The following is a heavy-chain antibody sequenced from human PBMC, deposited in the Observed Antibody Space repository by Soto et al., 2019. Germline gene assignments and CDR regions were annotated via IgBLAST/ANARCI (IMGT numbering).Heavy chain of an antibody. D-gene: IGHD2-15*01. V-gene: IGHV3-53*01. CDR2: LHSDVST. CDR3: ARELGGSWYNWFDP. Sequence: EMQLVQSGGGLIQPGGSLRLSCAVSGFTVSRNSITWVRQAPGQGLEWVSVLHSDVSTYYVDSVKGRFVISRDNSKNTVYLQMNSLRAEDTAIYYCARELGGSWYNWFDPWGQGTLVTVSS. CDR1: GFTVSRNS. J-gene: IGHJ5*02.